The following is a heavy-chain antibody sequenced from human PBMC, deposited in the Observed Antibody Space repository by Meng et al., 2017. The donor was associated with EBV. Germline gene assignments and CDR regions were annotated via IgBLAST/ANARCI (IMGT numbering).Heavy chain of an antibody. D-gene: IGHD5-24*01. CDR3: AREGDGYNYPDY. V-gene: IGHV1-69*01. CDR1: GGTFRSYA. J-gene: IGHJ4*02. Sequence: QAQLVQSGAGVEKPGSSVKVSCKASGGTFRSYAISWVRQAPGQGLEWMGGIIPIFGTANYAQKFQGRVTITADESTSTAYMELSSLRSEDTAVYYCAREGDGYNYPDYWGQGTLVTVSS. CDR2: IIPIFGTA.